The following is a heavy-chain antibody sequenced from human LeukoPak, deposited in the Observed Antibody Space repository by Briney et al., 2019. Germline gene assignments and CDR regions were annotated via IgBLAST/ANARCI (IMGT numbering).Heavy chain of an antibody. CDR2: ISGSGDYT. CDR3: AKVTYGSGTYGAFDS. D-gene: IGHD3-10*01. J-gene: IGHJ4*02. Sequence: GGSLRLSCEASGFIFSDYVMIWARQAPGKGLEWVSTISGSGDYTYYADSVKGRFTISRDNSKNTLYLQMNSLRAEDTAVYYCAKVTYGSGTYGAFDSWGQGTLVTVSS. V-gene: IGHV3-23*01. CDR1: GFIFSDYV.